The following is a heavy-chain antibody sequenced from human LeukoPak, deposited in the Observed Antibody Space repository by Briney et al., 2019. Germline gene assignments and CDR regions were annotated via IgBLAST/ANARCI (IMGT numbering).Heavy chain of an antibody. J-gene: IGHJ6*02. V-gene: IGHV4-59*11. CDR2: ISYSGST. Sequence: SETLSLTCAVSDDSFSSHYWTWIRQPPGKGLEWIAYISYSGSTNYNPSLKSRFSISIDTSKNQFSLKLTSVTAADTAVYYCATTPRYYGSRMDVWGQGTTVTVSS. CDR3: ATTPRYYGSRMDV. D-gene: IGHD3-10*01. CDR1: DDSFSSHY.